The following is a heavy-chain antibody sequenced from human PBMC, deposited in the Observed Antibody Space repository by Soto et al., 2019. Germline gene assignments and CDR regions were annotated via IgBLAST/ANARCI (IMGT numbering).Heavy chain of an antibody. Sequence: LSLTCAVSGGSISSSNWWNWVRQPPGKGLEWIGEIYHSGSTNYNPSLRSRVTISLDKSKNQFSLRVKSVTAADTAEYYCARDSGVNCFDPCGQGTLVTVSS. J-gene: IGHJ5*02. CDR2: IYHSGST. CDR1: GGSISSSNW. V-gene: IGHV4-4*02. D-gene: IGHD1-26*01. CDR3: ARDSGVNCFDP.